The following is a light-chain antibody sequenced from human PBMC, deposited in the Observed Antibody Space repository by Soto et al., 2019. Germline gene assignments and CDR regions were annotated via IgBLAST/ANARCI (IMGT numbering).Light chain of an antibody. Sequence: QSVLTQPPSTSGTPGQRVTISCSGSSSNIGSKTLNWFRQVPGTAHKLLIYNDNQRPSGVPDRFSGSKSGTSASLAISGLQSEDEADYYCATWDVSLNGRVFGGGTKLTVL. CDR2: NDN. CDR3: ATWDVSLNGRV. V-gene: IGLV1-44*01. J-gene: IGLJ3*02. CDR1: SSNIGSKT.